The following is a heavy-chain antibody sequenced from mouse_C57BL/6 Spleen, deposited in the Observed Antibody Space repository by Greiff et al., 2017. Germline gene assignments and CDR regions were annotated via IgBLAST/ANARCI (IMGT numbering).Heavy chain of an antibody. CDR3: TRDRGYASDF. CDR1: GFTFSSYA. V-gene: IGHV5-4*01. J-gene: IGHJ2*01. CDR2: ISDGGSYT. Sequence: EVKLMESGGGLVKPGGSLKLSCAASGFTFSSYAMSWVRQTPEKRLEWVATISDGGSYTYYPDNVKGRFTISRDNAKNNLYLQMSHLKSEDTAMYYCTRDRGYASDFWGQGTTLTVSS. D-gene: IGHD2-10*02.